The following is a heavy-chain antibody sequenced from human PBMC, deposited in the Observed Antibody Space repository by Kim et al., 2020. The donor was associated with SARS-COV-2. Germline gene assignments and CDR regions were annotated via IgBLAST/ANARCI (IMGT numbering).Heavy chain of an antibody. CDR3: ARQPLRYFDWLPHYGMDV. J-gene: IGHJ6*02. V-gene: IGHV4-39*01. Sequence: SETLSLTCTVSGGSISSSSYYWGWIRQPPGKGLEWIGSIYYSGSTYYNPSLKSRVTISVDTSKTQFSLKLSSVTAADTAVYYCARQPLRYFDWLPHYGMDVWGQGTTVTVSS. CDR1: GGSISSSSYY. CDR2: IYYSGST. D-gene: IGHD3-9*01.